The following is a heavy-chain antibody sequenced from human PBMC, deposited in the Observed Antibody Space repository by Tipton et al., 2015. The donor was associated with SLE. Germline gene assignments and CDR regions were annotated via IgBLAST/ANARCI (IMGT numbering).Heavy chain of an antibody. CDR3: ARLTPWGYDY. V-gene: IGHV4-39*07. CDR2: ISYSGAT. Sequence: TLSLTCTVSGDTIEGNTYFWDWIRQPPGKGRMLIGSISYSGATSYNPSLKIRVTISVDTSKNQFSLSLISVTAADTAVYYCARLTPWGYDYCGPGMLVTVSS. CDR1: GDTIEGNTYF. D-gene: IGHD3-16*01. J-gene: IGHJ4*02.